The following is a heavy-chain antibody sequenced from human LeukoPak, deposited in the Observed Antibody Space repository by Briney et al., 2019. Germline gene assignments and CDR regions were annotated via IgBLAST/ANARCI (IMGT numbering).Heavy chain of an antibody. V-gene: IGHV1-46*01. Sequence: VASVKVSCKAFGYTFTSNYMHWVRQAPGQGPEWMGVISPSGGSTTYAQKFQGRVTLTRDMSTSTDYLELSSLRSEDTAVYYCARYYMGYSSSWLGLMDVWGKGTTVIISS. CDR3: ARYYMGYSSSWLGLMDV. D-gene: IGHD6-13*01. J-gene: IGHJ6*03. CDR2: ISPSGGST. CDR1: GYTFTSNY.